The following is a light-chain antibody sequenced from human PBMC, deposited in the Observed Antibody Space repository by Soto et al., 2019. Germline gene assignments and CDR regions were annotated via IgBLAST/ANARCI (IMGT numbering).Light chain of an antibody. J-gene: IGLJ3*02. CDR1: SSDVGGYNY. Sequence: QSALTQPRSVSGSPGQSVTISCTGTSSDVGGYNYVPWYQQHPGKAPKLMIYDVSKGPSGVPDRFSGSKSGNTASLTISGLQAEDEADYYCCSYAGRSWVFGGGTKLTVL. CDR3: CSYAGRSWV. CDR2: DVS. V-gene: IGLV2-11*01.